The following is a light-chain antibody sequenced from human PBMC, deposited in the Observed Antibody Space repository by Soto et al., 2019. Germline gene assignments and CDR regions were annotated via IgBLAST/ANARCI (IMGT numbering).Light chain of an antibody. J-gene: IGKJ2*01. V-gene: IGKV4-1*01. Sequence: IVMTQSPDSLAVSLGERATINCKSSQSVLYSSNNKNYLAWYRQKPGQPPKLLIYCASIRESGVPDRISGSGSGTDFTLTISSLQAEDVAVYYCQQYYSTPSYTFGQGTKLEIK. CDR3: QQYYSTPSYT. CDR2: CAS. CDR1: QSVLYSSNNKNY.